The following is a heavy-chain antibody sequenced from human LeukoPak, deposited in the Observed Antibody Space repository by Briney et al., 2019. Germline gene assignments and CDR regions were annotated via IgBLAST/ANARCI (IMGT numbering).Heavy chain of an antibody. V-gene: IGHV3-30-3*01. CDR2: ISYDGSNK. J-gene: IGHJ4*02. CDR1: GFTFSSYA. CDR3: ARAPSDSSGYDY. D-gene: IGHD3-22*01. Sequence: GGSLRLSCAASGFTFSSYAMHWVRQAPGKGLEWVAVISYDGSNKYYADSVKGRFTISRDNSKNTLYLQMNSLRAEDTAVYYCARAPSDSSGYDYWGQGTLVTVSS.